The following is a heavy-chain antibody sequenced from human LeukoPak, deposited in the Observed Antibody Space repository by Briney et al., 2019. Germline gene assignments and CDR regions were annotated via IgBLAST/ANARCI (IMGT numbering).Heavy chain of an antibody. V-gene: IGHV1-2*02. CDR2: INPSSGDT. CDR1: GYTLTGYY. Sequence: ASVKVSGKASGYTLTGYYMHWLRQAPGQGLEWMGWINPSSGDTKYAQKFQGRVTMTRDTSISTAYMELNRLTSDDTDVYFCAKNPYAYYFDYWGQGTLVTVSS. D-gene: IGHD1-14*01. J-gene: IGHJ4*02. CDR3: AKNPYAYYFDY.